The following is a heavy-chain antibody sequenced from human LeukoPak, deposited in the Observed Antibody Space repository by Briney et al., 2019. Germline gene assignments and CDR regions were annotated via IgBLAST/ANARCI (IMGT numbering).Heavy chain of an antibody. Sequence: SVKVSCKASGGTFSNYAIGWVRQAPGQGLEWMGGVIPIFSTANYAQKFQGRVTMTTGTSTSTAYMELRSLRSDDTAVYYCARLLWFGELSRYYYYMDVWGKGTTVTISS. V-gene: IGHV1-69*05. CDR1: GGTFSNYA. CDR3: ARLLWFGELSRYYYYMDV. D-gene: IGHD3-10*01. CDR2: VIPIFSTA. J-gene: IGHJ6*03.